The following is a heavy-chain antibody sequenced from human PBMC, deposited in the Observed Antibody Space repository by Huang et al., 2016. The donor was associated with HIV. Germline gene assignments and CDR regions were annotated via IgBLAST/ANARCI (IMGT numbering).Heavy chain of an antibody. CDR2: ISYDAKTK. CDR3: AKGGSAAAVLDF. CDR1: GFTFSSYG. V-gene: IGHV3-30*18. Sequence: QVQLVESGGGVVQPGRSLRISCAASGFTFSSYGMHWVRRAPGKGVEWVAVISYDAKTKYYADSVKGRFSISRDNSKTTVYLQLNSLRLEDTAVYYCAKGGSAAAVLDFWGQGTLVTVSS. J-gene: IGHJ4*02. D-gene: IGHD6-13*01.